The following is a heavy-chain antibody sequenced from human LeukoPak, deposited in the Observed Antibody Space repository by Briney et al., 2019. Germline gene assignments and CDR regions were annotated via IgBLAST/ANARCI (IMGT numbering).Heavy chain of an antibody. D-gene: IGHD1-7*01. CDR2: ISTSSSYI. V-gene: IGHV3-21*01. CDR1: GFTFSRYW. J-gene: IGHJ4*02. CDR3: ARDRDWNSGFDY. Sequence: NPGGSLRLSCAASGFTFSRYWMSWVRQAPRKGLEWVSSISTSSSYIYYADSVKGRFTISRDNARNSLYLQMNSLRAEDTAVYYCARDRDWNSGFDYWGQGTLVTVSS.